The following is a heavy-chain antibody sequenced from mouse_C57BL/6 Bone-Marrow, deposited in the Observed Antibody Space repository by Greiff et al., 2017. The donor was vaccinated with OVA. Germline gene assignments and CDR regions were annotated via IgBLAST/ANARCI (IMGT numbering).Heavy chain of an antibody. CDR3: ARPGWLLRDY. J-gene: IGHJ2*01. CDR2: IYPRSGNT. CDR1: GYTFTSHG. D-gene: IGHD2-3*01. Sequence: QVQMQQSGAELARPGASVKLSCKASGYTFTSHGISWVKQRTGQGLEWIGEIYPRSGNTYYNEKFKGNATLTADKSSSTAYMELLSLTSEDSAVYFCARPGWLLRDYWGQGTTLTVSS. V-gene: IGHV1-81*01.